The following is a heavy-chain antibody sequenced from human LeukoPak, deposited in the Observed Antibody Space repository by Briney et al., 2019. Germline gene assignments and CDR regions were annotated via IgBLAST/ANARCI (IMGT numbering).Heavy chain of an antibody. D-gene: IGHD3-10*01. CDR3: ARSYGSGSYYNHYYYGMDV. J-gene: IGHJ6*02. Sequence: PGGSLRLSCAASGFTVSSNYMSWVRQAPGKGLEWVSVIYSGGSTYYADSVKGRFTISRDNSKNTLYLQMNSLRAEDTAVYYCARSYGSGSYYNHYYYGMDVWGQGTTVTVSS. CDR1: GFTVSSNY. V-gene: IGHV3-53*01. CDR2: IYSGGST.